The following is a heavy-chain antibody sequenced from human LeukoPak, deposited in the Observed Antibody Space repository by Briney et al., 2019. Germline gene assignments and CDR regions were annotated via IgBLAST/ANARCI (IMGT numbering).Heavy chain of an antibody. CDR3: AKGTGDMGYYFDY. CDR2: IRITDNT. J-gene: IGHJ4*02. Sequence: GGSLRLSCAASGFTFSNYAMNWVRQAPGKGLEWVSGIRITDNTYYADSVKGRFTISTDNSENTLYLQMSGLRAEDTAVYYCAKGTGDMGYYFDYWGQGTLVTVSS. V-gene: IGHV3-23*01. CDR1: GFTFSNYA. D-gene: IGHD7-27*01.